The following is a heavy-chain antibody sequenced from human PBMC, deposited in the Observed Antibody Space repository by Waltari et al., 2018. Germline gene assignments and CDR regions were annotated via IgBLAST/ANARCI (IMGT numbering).Heavy chain of an antibody. V-gene: IGHV3-30*04. CDR3: ARDGGDYYFDY. J-gene: IGHJ4*02. Sequence: QAQLVESGGSVVQPGRSLRVSCAASGFTFSSYALNWVRQAPGKGLEWVTVISPDGSDIYYADSVKGRFTISRDNSKNTLYLQMHSLKAEDTAMYYCARDGGDYYFDYWGQGTLVTVSS. CDR1: GFTFSSYA. CDR2: ISPDGSDI. D-gene: IGHD4-17*01.